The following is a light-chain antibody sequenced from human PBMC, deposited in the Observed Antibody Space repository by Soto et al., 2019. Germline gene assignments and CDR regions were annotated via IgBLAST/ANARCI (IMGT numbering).Light chain of an antibody. J-gene: IGKJ4*01. V-gene: IGKV3-11*01. Sequence: EIVLTQSPATLPLSPGERATLSCRASQSVSSNLAWYQQKPGQAPRLLIYDASNRATAIPARFSGSGSGTDFTLTISSLEPEDFAVYYCQQRSNWPPGLTFGGGTKVEIK. CDR3: QQRSNWPPGLT. CDR2: DAS. CDR1: QSVSSN.